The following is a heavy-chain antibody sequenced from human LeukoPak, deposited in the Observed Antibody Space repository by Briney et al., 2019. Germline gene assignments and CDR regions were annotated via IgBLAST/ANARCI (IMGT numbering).Heavy chain of an antibody. CDR2: INPSSGGT. Sequence: ASVKVSCKASGYTFTSYGISWVRQAPGQGLEWMGKINPSSGGTGYAQKFQGRVTMTRDTSTSTVYMELTSLRSEDTAVYYCARDGLYCTNGVCSSDIWGQGTQVTVSS. D-gene: IGHD2-8*01. CDR1: GYTFTSYG. J-gene: IGHJ3*02. CDR3: ARDGLYCTNGVCSSDI. V-gene: IGHV1-46*01.